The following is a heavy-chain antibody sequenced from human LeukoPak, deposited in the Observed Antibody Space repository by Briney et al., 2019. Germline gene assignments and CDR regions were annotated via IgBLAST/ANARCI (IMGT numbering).Heavy chain of an antibody. V-gene: IGHV4-31*03. CDR1: GGSISSGGYY. J-gene: IGHJ4*02. CDR2: IYYSGST. CDR3: ATGGGWLVYN. Sequence: SETLSLTCTVSGGSISSGGYYWSWIRQHPGKGLEWIGYIYYSGSTYYNPSLKSRVTISLDTSKNQISLKLSSVTAADTAVYYCATGGGWLVYNWGQGTLVTVSS. D-gene: IGHD6-19*01.